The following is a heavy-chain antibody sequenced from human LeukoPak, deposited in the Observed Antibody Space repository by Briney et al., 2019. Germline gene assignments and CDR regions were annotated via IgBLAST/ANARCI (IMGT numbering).Heavy chain of an antibody. J-gene: IGHJ4*02. V-gene: IGHV3-23*01. CDR1: GLTFSSYA. CDR3: AKARGRSGWYCCDY. D-gene: IGHD6-19*01. CDR2: ISGSGGST. Sequence: GGSLRLSCAASGLTFSSYAMSWVRQAPGKGLEWVSAISGSGGSTYYADSAKGRFTISRDNSKNTLYLQMNRRRAQATAGYYFAKARGRSGWYCCDYWGQGTLVTVSS.